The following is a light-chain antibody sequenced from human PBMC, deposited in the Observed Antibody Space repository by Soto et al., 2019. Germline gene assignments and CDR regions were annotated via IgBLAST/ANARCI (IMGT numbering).Light chain of an antibody. V-gene: IGKV3-15*01. CDR3: QQYNNWPGT. J-gene: IGKJ1*01. CDR1: QSVLTN. Sequence: DIVMTLSLVTLSVCRRERATLSCRASQSVLTNLAWYQQKPGQAPRLLIYGASTRATGIPARFSGSGSGTEFTLTISSLQSEDFAVYYCQQYNNWPGTFGQGTKVDIK. CDR2: GAS.